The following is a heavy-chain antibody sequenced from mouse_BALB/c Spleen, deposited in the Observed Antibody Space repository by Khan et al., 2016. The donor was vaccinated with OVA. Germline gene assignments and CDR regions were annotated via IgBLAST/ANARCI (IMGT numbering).Heavy chain of an antibody. Sequence: VQLQESGPGLVAPLQSLSITRTISGFSLSNYGVHWVRHPPGKGLEWLVVIWSDGSITFNSALKSRLTISKDNSNTQVFLKMNRVQTEDTAMYFCARQAYYDYNIVDYWGQGTSVTVSS. CDR1: GFSLSNYG. CDR2: IWSDGSI. V-gene: IGHV2-6-1*01. CDR3: ARQAYYDYNIVDY. D-gene: IGHD2-4*01. J-gene: IGHJ4*01.